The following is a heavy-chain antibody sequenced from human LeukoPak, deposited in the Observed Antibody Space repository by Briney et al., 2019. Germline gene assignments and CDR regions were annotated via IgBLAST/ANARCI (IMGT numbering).Heavy chain of an antibody. V-gene: IGHV5-51*01. J-gene: IGHJ5*02. CDR2: IDPADSDI. CDR1: GYIINNCL. CDR3: ARQEYCSGGSCYTWFDP. D-gene: IGHD2-15*01. Sequence: GESLNISCKGSGYIINNCLLGWVRQMPVKGLEWMGIIDPADSDIRYSPSFQGQVTISADKSISTAYLQWSSLKASDTAMYYCARQEYCSGGSCYTWFDPWGQGTLVTVSS.